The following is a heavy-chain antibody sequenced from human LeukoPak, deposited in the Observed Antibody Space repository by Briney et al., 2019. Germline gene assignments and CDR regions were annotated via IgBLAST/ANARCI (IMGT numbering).Heavy chain of an antibody. CDR1: GYTFTGYY. D-gene: IGHD5-12*01. CDR2: INPNSGGT. CDR3: ARWPRGYEPDY. J-gene: IGHJ4*02. V-gene: IGHV1-2*02. Sequence: GASVKVSCKASGYTFTGYYMHWVRQAPGQGLEWMGWINPNSGGTGYAQKFQGRVTITRNTSISTAYMELSSLRSEDTAVYYCARWPRGYEPDYWGQGTLVTVSS.